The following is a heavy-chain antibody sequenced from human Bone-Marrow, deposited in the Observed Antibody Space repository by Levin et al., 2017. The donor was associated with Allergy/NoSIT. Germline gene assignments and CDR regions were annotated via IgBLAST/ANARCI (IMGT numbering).Heavy chain of an antibody. J-gene: IGHJ4*02. CDR1: GYSFTNNW. CDR2: IFPGDSDT. CDR3: ATTSAAGALYYFDY. V-gene: IGHV5-51*01. D-gene: IGHD6-13*01. Sequence: LGESLKISCKGSGYSFTNNWIGWVRQMPGKGLEWMGIIFPGDSDTRYSPSFQGQVTISVDKSVSTAYLQWSSLEASDTAMYYCATTSAAGALYYFDYWGQGTLVTVSS.